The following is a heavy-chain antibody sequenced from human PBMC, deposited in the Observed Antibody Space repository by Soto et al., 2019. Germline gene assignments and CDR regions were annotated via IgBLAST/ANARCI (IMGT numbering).Heavy chain of an antibody. CDR3: ARRIGVEAIDAFDI. J-gene: IGHJ3*02. CDR2: IYPGDSDT. D-gene: IGHD3-22*01. V-gene: IGHV5-51*01. CDR1: GYSFTSYW. Sequence: PGESLKIAGKGSGYSFTSYWIGWVRQMPGKGLAWMRIIYPGDSDTRYSPSFQGQVTISADKSISTAYLQWSSLKASDTAMYYCARRIGVEAIDAFDIWGQGTMVTVSS.